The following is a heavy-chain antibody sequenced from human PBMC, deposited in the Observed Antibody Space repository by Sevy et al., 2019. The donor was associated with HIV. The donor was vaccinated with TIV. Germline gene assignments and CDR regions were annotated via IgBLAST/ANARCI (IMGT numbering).Heavy chain of an antibody. CDR1: GYTFTGYY. Sequence: ASVKVSCKASGYTFTGYYMHWVRQAPGQGLEWMGRINPNSGGTNYAQKFQGRVTMTRDTSISTAYMELSRLRSDDTAMYYCARGVGGYSYGPRYYFDYWGQGTLVTVSS. CDR3: ARGVGGYSYGPRYYFDY. J-gene: IGHJ4*02. V-gene: IGHV1-2*06. D-gene: IGHD5-18*01. CDR2: INPNSGGT.